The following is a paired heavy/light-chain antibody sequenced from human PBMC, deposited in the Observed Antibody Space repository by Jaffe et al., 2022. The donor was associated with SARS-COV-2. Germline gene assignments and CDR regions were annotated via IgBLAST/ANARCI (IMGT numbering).Heavy chain of an antibody. J-gene: IGHJ3*02. Sequence: QVQLVQSGAEVKKPGASVKVSCKASRYTFTTYDIHWVRQATGQGLEWMGWMNPNSGNTGYAQKFQGRVTMTRNTSISTVYMELSSLRSEDTAVYYCATKKQLWFNAFQIWGQGTMVTVSS. CDR3: ATKKQLWFNAFQI. CDR1: RYTFTTYD. CDR2: MNPNSGNT. D-gene: IGHD5-18*01. V-gene: IGHV1-8*01.
Light chain of an antibody. CDR1: QSVLYSSTNKNY. J-gene: IGKJ2*01. V-gene: IGKV4-1*01. CDR3: QQYYSTPYT. Sequence: DIVMTQSPDSLAVSLGERATINCKSSQSVLYSSTNKNYLAWYQQKPGQPPNLLIYWASTRESGVPDRFSGSGSGTDFTLTISSLQAEDVAVYYCQQYYSTPYTFGQGTKLEIK. CDR2: WAS.